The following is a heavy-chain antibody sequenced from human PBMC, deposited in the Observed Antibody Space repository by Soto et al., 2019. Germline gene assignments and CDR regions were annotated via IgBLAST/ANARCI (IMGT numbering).Heavy chain of an antibody. CDR1: GYSFTSYW. J-gene: IGHJ6*02. CDR3: ARHAYCSGGSCSSSYYYGMDV. CDR2: IYPGDSDT. D-gene: IGHD2-15*01. Sequence: GESLKISCKGSGYSFTSYWIAWVRQMPGKGLEWMGIIYPGDSDTRYSPSFQGQVIFSADKPNSTAYLQWRSLKAPDTAMYYCARHAYCSGGSCSSSYYYGMDVWGQGTTVTVSS. V-gene: IGHV5-51*01.